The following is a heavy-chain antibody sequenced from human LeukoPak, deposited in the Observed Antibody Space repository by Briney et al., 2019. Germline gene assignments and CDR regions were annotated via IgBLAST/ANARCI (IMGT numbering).Heavy chain of an antibody. CDR2: IYTSRST. J-gene: IGHJ5*02. V-gene: IGHV4-61*02. Sequence: SQTLSLTCTVSGGSISSGSYYWSWIRQPAGKGLEWIGRIYTSRSTNYNPSLKSRVTISVDTSKNQFSLKLSSVIAADTAVYYCARDHPDYGGNSRWFDPWGQGTLVTVSS. CDR1: GGSISSGSYY. D-gene: IGHD4-23*01. CDR3: ARDHPDYGGNSRWFDP.